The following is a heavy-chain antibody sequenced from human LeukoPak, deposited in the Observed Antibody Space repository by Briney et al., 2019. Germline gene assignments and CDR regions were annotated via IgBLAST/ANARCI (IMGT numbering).Heavy chain of an antibody. J-gene: IGHJ4*02. D-gene: IGHD6-6*01. Sequence: SVKVSCKASGGTFSSYTISWVRQAPGQGLEWMGRIIPILGIANYAQKFQGRVTITADKSTSTAYMELSSLRSEDTAVYYCARGWSSSSTFDYWGQGTLVTVSS. CDR1: GGTFSSYT. V-gene: IGHV1-69*02. CDR2: IIPILGIA. CDR3: ARGWSSSSTFDY.